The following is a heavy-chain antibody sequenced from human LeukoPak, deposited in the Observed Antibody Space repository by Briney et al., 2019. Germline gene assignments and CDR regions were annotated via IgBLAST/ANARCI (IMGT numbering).Heavy chain of an antibody. CDR3: ATSRYSSSWYPYYYGMDV. CDR2: IYYSGST. J-gene: IGHJ6*02. D-gene: IGHD6-13*01. CDR1: GGSISSYY. Sequence: SETLSLTCTVSGGSISSYYWSWIRQPPGKGLEWIGYIYYSGSTNYNPSLKSRVTISVDTSKNQFSLKLSSVTAADTAVYYCATSRYSSSWYPYYYGMDVWGQGTTVTVSS. V-gene: IGHV4-59*08.